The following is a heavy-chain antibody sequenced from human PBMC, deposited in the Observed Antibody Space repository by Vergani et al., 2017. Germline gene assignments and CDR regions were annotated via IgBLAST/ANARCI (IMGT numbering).Heavy chain of an antibody. CDR2: IYSGGST. Sequence: EVQLVESGGGLVQPGGSLRLSCAASGFTVSSNYMSWVRQAPGKGLEWVSVIYSGGSTYYADSVKGRFTISRDNSKNTLYLQMNSLRAEDTAVYYCASSYGGKKNEYYFDYWGQGTLVTVSS. D-gene: IGHD4-23*01. CDR1: GFTVSSNY. J-gene: IGHJ4*02. CDR3: ASSYGGKKNEYYFDY. V-gene: IGHV3-66*01.